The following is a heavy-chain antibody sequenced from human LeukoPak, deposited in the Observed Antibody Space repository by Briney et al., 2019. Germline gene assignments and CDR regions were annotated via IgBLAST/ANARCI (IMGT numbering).Heavy chain of an antibody. CDR3: AITAITVADFDY. J-gene: IGHJ4*02. D-gene: IGHD6-19*01. Sequence: SETLSLTCTVSGGSIGSSSYYWGWIRQPPGKGLEWTGSIYYSGSTYYNPSLKSRVTISVDTSKNQFSLKLSSVTAADTAVYYCAITAITVADFDYWGQGTLVTVSS. CDR1: GGSIGSSSYY. V-gene: IGHV4-39*01. CDR2: IYYSGST.